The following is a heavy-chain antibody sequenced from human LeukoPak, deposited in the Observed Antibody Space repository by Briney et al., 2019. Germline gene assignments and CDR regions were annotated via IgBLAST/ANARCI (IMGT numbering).Heavy chain of an antibody. J-gene: IGHJ5*02. Sequence: ASVKVSCKASGYTFTGYYMHWVRQAPGQGLEWMGWINPNSGGTNYAQKFQGRVTMTRDTSISTAYMELSRLRSDDTAVYYCARHPVHCSSTSCSSWFDPWGQGTLVTVSS. V-gene: IGHV1-2*02. CDR2: INPNSGGT. CDR3: ARHPVHCSSTSCSSWFDP. D-gene: IGHD2-2*01. CDR1: GYTFTGYY.